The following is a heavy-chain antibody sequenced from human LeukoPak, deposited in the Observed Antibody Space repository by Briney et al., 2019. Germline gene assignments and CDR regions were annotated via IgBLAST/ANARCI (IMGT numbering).Heavy chain of an antibody. CDR1: GGSISSGDYY. CDR3: ARDLMADTGDY. CDR2: IYYSGST. J-gene: IGHJ4*02. Sequence: PSQTLSLTCTVSGGSISSGDYYWSWIRQPPGKGLEWIGYIYYSGSTNYNPSLNSRVTISVDTSKNQFSLKLSSVTAADTAVYYCARDLMADTGDYWGQGTLVTVSS. V-gene: IGHV4-61*08. D-gene: IGHD6-19*01.